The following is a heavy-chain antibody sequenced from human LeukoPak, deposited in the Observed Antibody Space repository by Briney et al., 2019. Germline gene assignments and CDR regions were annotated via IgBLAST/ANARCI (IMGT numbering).Heavy chain of an antibody. CDR3: ARESGTVLVWFDP. D-gene: IGHD4-11*01. J-gene: IGHJ5*02. V-gene: IGHV4-31*03. CDR2: IYYTGST. Sequence: PSQTLSLTCTVSGGSISSGGYYWSWIRQHPGKGLEWIGYIYYTGSTYYSPSLKSRLVISMDTSKNQFSLKLSSVTAADTAVYYCARESGTVLVWFDPWGQGTLVTVSS. CDR1: GGSISSGGYY.